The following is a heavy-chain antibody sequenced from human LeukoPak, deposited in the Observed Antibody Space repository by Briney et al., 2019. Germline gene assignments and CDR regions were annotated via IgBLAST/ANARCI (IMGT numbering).Heavy chain of an antibody. CDR1: GFTFSSYG. J-gene: IGHJ4*02. CDR2: ISYDGSNK. CDR3: AKAGIAAAGTQDY. V-gene: IGHV3-30*18. Sequence: GGSLRLSCAASGFTFSSYGMHWVRQAPGKGLEWVAVISYDGSNKYYADSVKGRFTIPRDNSKNTLYLQMNSLRAEDTAVYYCAKAGIAAAGTQDYWGQGTLVTVSS. D-gene: IGHD6-13*01.